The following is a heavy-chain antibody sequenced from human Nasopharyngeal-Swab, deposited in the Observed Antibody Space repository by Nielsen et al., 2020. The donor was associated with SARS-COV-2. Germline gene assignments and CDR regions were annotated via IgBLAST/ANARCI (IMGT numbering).Heavy chain of an antibody. J-gene: IGHJ4*02. CDR3: ARGPVGGDY. CDR2: ISYDGSNK. D-gene: IGHD2-15*01. Sequence: SLKISCAASGFTFSSYGMHWVRQAPGKGLEWVAVISYDGSNKYYADSVKGRFTISRDNSKNTLYLQMNSLRAEDTAVYYCARGPVGGDYWGQGTLVTVSS. CDR1: GFTFSSYG. V-gene: IGHV3-30*03.